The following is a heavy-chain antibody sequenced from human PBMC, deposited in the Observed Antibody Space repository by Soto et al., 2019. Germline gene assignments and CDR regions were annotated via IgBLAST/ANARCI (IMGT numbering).Heavy chain of an antibody. Sequence: GGSLRLSXAASGFTFSSYAMNWVRQAPGKGLEWVSVISGSGGNMNYADSVKGRFTISRDNSKNTLFLQMNSLRAEDTAVYYCAKHLLRDSSGYYYGYYFDYWGQGTLVTVSS. CDR3: AKHLLRDSSGYYYGYYFDY. V-gene: IGHV3-23*01. J-gene: IGHJ4*02. CDR2: ISGSGGNM. D-gene: IGHD3-22*01. CDR1: GFTFSSYA.